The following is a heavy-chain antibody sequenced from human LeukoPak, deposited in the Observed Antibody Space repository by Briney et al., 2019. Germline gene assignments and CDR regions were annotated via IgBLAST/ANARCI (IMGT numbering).Heavy chain of an antibody. CDR2: ISTYNDNT. J-gene: IGHJ4*02. CDR1: GYTFTKYG. Sequence: ASVKVSCKASGYTFTKYGISWVRQAPGQGLERMGWISTYNDNTNYAQKFQGRVTMTTDTSTSTVYMELRSLRSDDTAVYYCAREVVGSGSYYKDYWGQGTLVTVSS. D-gene: IGHD3-10*01. V-gene: IGHV1-18*01. CDR3: AREVVGSGSYYKDY.